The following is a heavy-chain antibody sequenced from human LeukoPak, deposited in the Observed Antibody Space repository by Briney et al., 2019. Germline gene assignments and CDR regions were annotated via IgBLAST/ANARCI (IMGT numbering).Heavy chain of an antibody. D-gene: IGHD3-10*01. CDR2: IYTSGST. Sequence: RTSETLSLTCTVSGGSISSGSYYWSWIRQPAGKGLEWIGRIYTSGSTNYNPSLKSRVTISVDTSKNQFSLKLSSVTAADTAVYYCAVLDYYGSGSYPSDGYYYYGMDVWGQGTTVTVSS. J-gene: IGHJ6*02. CDR1: GGSISSGSYY. CDR3: AVLDYYGSGSYPSDGYYYYGMDV. V-gene: IGHV4-61*02.